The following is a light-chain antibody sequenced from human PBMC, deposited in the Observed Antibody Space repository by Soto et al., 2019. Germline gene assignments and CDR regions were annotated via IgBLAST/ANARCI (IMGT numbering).Light chain of an antibody. CDR3: QQYNSYWT. V-gene: IGKV1-5*01. J-gene: IGKJ1*01. CDR2: AAS. Sequence: DIQMAQSPSSLSASIGDRVTITCRASQSISIWLAWYQQKPGKAPKLLIYAASSLESGVPSRFSGSGSGTEFTLTISSLQPDDFATYYCQQYNSYWTFGQGTKVDI. CDR1: QSISIW.